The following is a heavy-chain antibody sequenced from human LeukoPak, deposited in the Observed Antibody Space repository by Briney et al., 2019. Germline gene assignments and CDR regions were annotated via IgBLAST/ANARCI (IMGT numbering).Heavy chain of an antibody. CDR2: INHSGST. D-gene: IGHD4-11*01. V-gene: IGHV4-34*01. CDR3: ASSRNYLLLV. J-gene: IGHJ4*02. Sequence: SETLSLTCTVSGGSISSYYWSWIRQPPGKGLEWIGEINHSGSTNYNPSLKSRVIISVDTSKNQFSLKLSSVTAADTAVYYCASSRNYLLLVWGQGTLVTVSS. CDR1: GGSISSYY.